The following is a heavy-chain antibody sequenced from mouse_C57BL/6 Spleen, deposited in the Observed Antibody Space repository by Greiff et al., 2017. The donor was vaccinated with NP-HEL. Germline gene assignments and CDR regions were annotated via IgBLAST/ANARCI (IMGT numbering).Heavy chain of an antibody. Sequence: QVQLQQPGAELVKPGASVKLSCKASGYTFTSYWMQWVKQRPGQGLEWIGEIDPSDSYTHYNQKFKGKATLTVDTSSSTAYMQLSSLTSEDSAVYYCASYGNFLMDYWGQGTSVTVSS. CDR2: IDPSDSYT. V-gene: IGHV1-50*01. CDR3: ASYGNFLMDY. D-gene: IGHD2-1*01. J-gene: IGHJ4*01. CDR1: GYTFTSYW.